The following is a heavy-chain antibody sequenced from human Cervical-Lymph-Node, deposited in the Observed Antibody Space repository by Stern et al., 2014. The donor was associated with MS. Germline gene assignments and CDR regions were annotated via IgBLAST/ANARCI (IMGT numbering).Heavy chain of an antibody. Sequence: VQLVQSGGGVVQPGRSLRLSCAASGFTFDSYAMHWVRQTPGKGLEWVAVISYDGDNKYYADSVKGRFPISRENSKNKLHLLMNSLSPEDPAVYYCARERFSSSSRLFDYWGQGALVTVTS. D-gene: IGHD6-6*01. J-gene: IGHJ4*02. CDR2: ISYDGDNK. CDR1: GFTFDSYA. CDR3: ARERFSSSSRLFDY. V-gene: IGHV3-30-3*01.